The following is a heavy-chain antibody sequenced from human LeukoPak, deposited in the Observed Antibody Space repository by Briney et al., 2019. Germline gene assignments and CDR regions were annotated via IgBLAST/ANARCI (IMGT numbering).Heavy chain of an antibody. CDR1: GYSFTSYW. CDR3: ARQPRYSYGPDYFDY. CDR2: IYPGDSDT. J-gene: IGHJ4*02. V-gene: IGHV5-51*01. D-gene: IGHD5-18*01. Sequence: GESLKISCKGSGYSFTSYWIGRVRQMPGKGLGWMGIIYPGDSDTRYSPSFQGQVTISADKSISTAYLQWSSLKASDTAMYYCARQPRYSYGPDYFDYWGQGTLVTVSS.